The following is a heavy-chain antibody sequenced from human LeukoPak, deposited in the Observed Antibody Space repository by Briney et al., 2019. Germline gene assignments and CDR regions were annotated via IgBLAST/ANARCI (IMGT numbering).Heavy chain of an antibody. CDR2: IYYTGST. CDR1: GGSISTYY. J-gene: IGHJ5*02. V-gene: IGHV4-59*01. CDR3: ARGGNYWPQWWFDP. D-gene: IGHD1-26*01. Sequence: ETLSLTCTVSGGSISTYYWSWIRQPPGKGLEWIGYIYYTGSTSYNPSLKSRVTMSLDASKNQFSLELNSVTPADTAVYYCARGGNYWPQWWFDPWGRGTLVTVSS.